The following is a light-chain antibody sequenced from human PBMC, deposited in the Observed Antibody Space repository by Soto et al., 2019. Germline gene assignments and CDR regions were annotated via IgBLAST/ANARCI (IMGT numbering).Light chain of an antibody. V-gene: IGLV2-14*01. CDR3: SSYTSSNTWV. J-gene: IGLJ3*02. CDR1: SSDVGGYNY. Sequence: QSALTQPASVSGSPGQSITISCTGTSSDVGGYNYVSWYQQHPGKVPRLMIYEVSNRPSGLSNRVSGSKSDNTASLTISGLQAEDEADYYCSSYTSSNTWVFGGGTKLTVL. CDR2: EVS.